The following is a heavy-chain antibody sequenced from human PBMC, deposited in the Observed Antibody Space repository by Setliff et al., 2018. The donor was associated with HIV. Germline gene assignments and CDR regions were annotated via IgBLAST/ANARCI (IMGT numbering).Heavy chain of an antibody. Sequence: GESLKISCKGFGYSFTNYWIGWVRQMPGKGLEWMGIIYPADSHTSYRPSFQGHVTISADRSISTAYLQWSSLKASDTAIYYCARRLYYYGSGSYYFDYWGQGTLVTVSS. J-gene: IGHJ4*02. CDR3: ARRLYYYGSGSYYFDY. CDR2: IYPADSHT. V-gene: IGHV5-51*01. D-gene: IGHD3-10*01. CDR1: GYSFTNYW.